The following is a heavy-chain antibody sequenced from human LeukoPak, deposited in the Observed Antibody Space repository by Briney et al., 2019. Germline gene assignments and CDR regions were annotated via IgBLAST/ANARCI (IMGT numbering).Heavy chain of an antibody. CDR1: GGTFSSYA. D-gene: IGHD1-7*01. V-gene: IGHV1-69*06. Sequence: ASVKLSCKASGGTFSSYAISWVRQAPGQGLEWMGGIIPIVGTANYAQTFQGRVTITADKSTSTAYTPRSRLRSAYTTVYYIAIGYSWNSGCYLDYWGQGTLVAVSS. CDR2: IIPIVGTA. J-gene: IGHJ4*02. CDR3: AIGYSWNSGCYLDY.